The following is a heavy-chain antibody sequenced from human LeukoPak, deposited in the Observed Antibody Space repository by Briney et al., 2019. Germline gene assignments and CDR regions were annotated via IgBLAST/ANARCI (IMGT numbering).Heavy chain of an antibody. D-gene: IGHD5-18*01. CDR2: IIPIFGTA. J-gene: IGHJ4*02. Sequence: SVKVSCKASGGTFSSYAISWVRQAPGQGLEWMGGIIPIFGTANYAQKFQGRVTITADKSTSTAYMELSSLRSEDTAVYYCARDLGYSYGYGLSPDYWGQGTLVTVSS. CDR1: GGTFSSYA. V-gene: IGHV1-69*06. CDR3: ARDLGYSYGYGLSPDY.